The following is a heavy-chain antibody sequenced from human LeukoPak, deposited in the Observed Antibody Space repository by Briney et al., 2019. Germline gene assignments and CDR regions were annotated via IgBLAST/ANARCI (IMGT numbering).Heavy chain of an antibody. CDR2: IYTSGST. CDR3: ARAGRDGYNYWFDP. J-gene: IGHJ5*02. D-gene: IGHD5-24*01. CDR1: GASISSSSYY. Sequence: SETLSLTCTVSGASISSSSYYWVWIRQPPGKGLEWIGSIYTSGSTHYNPSLKSRVTISVDTSKNQLSLKLSPVTAADTAVYYCARAGRDGYNYWFDPWGQGTLVTVSS. V-gene: IGHV4-39*07.